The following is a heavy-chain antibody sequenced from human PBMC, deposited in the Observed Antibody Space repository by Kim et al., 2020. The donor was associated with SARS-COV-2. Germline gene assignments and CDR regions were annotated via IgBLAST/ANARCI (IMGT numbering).Heavy chain of an antibody. J-gene: IGHJ1*01. D-gene: IGHD3-10*01. V-gene: IGHV3-23*01. CDR2: ISGSAGST. CDR1: GFTFSTYA. CDR3: ASFYGSGRYYFFPGGH. Sequence: GGSLRHSCAASGFTFSTYAMSWVRQAAGKGLEWVSAISGSAGSTYYADSVKGRFTISRDNSKNTLFLQLNSLRAEDTAIYYCASFYGSGRYYFFPGGHWG.